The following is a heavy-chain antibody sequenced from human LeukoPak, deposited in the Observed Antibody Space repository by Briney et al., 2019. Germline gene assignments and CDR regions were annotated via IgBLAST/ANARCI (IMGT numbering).Heavy chain of an antibody. CDR1: GFTFSSYW. D-gene: IGHD3-10*01. J-gene: IGHJ4*02. V-gene: IGHV3-74*01. CDR3: AIKRPSGPFDY. Sequence: GGSLRLSCAASGFTFSSYWMHWVRQAPGKGLVWVSRINSDGSSTSYADSVKGRFTISRDNAKNTLYLQMNSLRAEDTAVYYCAIKRPSGPFDYWGQGTLVTVSS. CDR2: INSDGSST.